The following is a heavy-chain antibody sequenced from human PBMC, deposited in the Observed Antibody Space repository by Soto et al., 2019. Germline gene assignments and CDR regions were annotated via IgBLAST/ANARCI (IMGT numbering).Heavy chain of an antibody. Sequence: EASVKVSCKASGYTFTSYYIFWVRQAPGQGLEWMGIINPSDATTSYAQKWQGRVTMTRDTSTSTVYMELSSLRSEDTAVYYCTRSITRFLEWSFDCWGQGTLVTVSS. D-gene: IGHD3-3*01. CDR2: INPSDATT. J-gene: IGHJ4*02. CDR1: GYTFTSYY. V-gene: IGHV1-46*03. CDR3: TRSITRFLEWSFDC.